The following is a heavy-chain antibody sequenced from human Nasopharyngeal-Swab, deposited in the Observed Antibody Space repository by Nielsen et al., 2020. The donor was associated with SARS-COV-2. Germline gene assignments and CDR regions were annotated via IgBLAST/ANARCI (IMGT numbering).Heavy chain of an antibody. CDR3: ARSKAAHNWFDP. D-gene: IGHD6-6*01. J-gene: IGHJ5*02. V-gene: IGHV4-59*01. CDR1: GGSISSYY. Sequence: SETLSLTCTVSGGSISSYYWSWIRQPPGKGLEWIGYIYYSGSTNYNPSLKSRVTTSVDTSKNQFSLKLSSVTAADTAVYYCARSKAAHNWFDPWGQGTLVTVSS. CDR2: IYYSGST.